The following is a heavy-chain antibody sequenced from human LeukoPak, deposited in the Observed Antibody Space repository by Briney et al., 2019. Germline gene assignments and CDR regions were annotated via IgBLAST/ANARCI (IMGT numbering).Heavy chain of an antibody. CDR1: GYTFTGYY. Sequence: ASVKVSCKASGYTFTGYYMHWVRQAPGQGLEWMGRINPNNGATNYAQKLQGRVTITGDTSISTAYMELSSLRSDDTAVYYCARDWDPYDSSGYYAFDIWGQGTMVTVSS. V-gene: IGHV1-2*06. CDR2: INPNNGAT. J-gene: IGHJ3*02. D-gene: IGHD3-22*01. CDR3: ARDWDPYDSSGYYAFDI.